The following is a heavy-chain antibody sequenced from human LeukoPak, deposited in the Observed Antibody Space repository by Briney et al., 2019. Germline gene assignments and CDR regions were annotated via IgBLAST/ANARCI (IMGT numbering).Heavy chain of an antibody. CDR2: IRHDGSNK. Sequence: PGGSLRLSCAASGFTFSSYGMHWVRQAPGKGLEWVAFIRHDGSNKYYADSVKGRFTISRDNSKNTLYLQMNSLRAEDTAVYYCAKDQRRQYYGSGSYSVVDYWGQGTLVTVSS. J-gene: IGHJ4*02. V-gene: IGHV3-30*02. CDR3: AKDQRRQYYGSGSYSVVDY. CDR1: GFTFSSYG. D-gene: IGHD3-10*01.